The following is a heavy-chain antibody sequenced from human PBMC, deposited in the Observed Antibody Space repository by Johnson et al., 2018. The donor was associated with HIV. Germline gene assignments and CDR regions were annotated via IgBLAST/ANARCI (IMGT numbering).Heavy chain of an antibody. V-gene: IGHV3-9*01. Sequence: VLLVESGGDVVRPGGSLRLSCVASGFTFDDYAMHWVRQAPGKGLEWVSGISWNSGSIGYADSVKGRFTISRDNAKHCLYLPMNSLRAEDTAWYYCAKDIGHVDGSGRGDALDIWGQGTLVTVSS. CDR2: ISWNSGSI. J-gene: IGHJ3*02. CDR1: GFTFDDYA. CDR3: AKDIGHVDGSGRGDALDI. D-gene: IGHD3-10*01.